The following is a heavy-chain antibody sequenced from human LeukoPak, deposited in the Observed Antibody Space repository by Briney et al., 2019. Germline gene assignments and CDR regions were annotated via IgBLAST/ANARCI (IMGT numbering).Heavy chain of an antibody. Sequence: GGSLRLSCAASGFSFSDFGMNWVRQAPGKGLEWVSSISAHSRYIYYADSVKGRFTISRDNAQTSLYLEMNSLRGEDSAVYYCARQYYDFWSGFYTADYYFDYWGGGTLVTVSS. J-gene: IGHJ4*02. CDR1: GFSFSDFG. D-gene: IGHD3-3*01. CDR3: ARQYYDFWSGFYTADYYFDY. CDR2: ISAHSRYI. V-gene: IGHV3-21*01.